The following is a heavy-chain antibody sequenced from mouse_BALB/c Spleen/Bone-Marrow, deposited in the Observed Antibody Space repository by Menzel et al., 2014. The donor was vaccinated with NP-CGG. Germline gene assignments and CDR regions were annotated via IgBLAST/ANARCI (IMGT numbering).Heavy chain of an antibody. CDR3: ARGRRYDGPYFDY. CDR2: ISPYIGGT. D-gene: IGHD2-14*01. V-gene: IGHV1S29*02. Sequence: DVHLVESGPELVKSGASVKISCKASGYTFTDFNMHWVKQSRGKSLEWIGFISPYIGGTGYNQKFKSKATLTVDSSSSTAYMELRSLTSEDSAVYYCARGRRYDGPYFDYWGQGTTLTVST. J-gene: IGHJ2*01. CDR1: GYTFTDFN.